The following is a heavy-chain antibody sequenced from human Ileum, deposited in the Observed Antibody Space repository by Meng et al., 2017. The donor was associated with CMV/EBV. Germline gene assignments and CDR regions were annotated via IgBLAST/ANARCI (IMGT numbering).Heavy chain of an antibody. J-gene: IGHJ4*02. CDR1: GFTLSSYW. CDR3: ARGRWDIVVLPAGYYFDY. Sequence: GESLKISCAASGFTLSSYWMSWVRQAPGKGLEWVANIKQDGSEKYYVDSVKGRFTISRDNARDSLYLQMNSLRAEDTAVYYCARGRWDIVVLPAGYYFDYWGQGMLVTVSS. D-gene: IGHD2-2*01. V-gene: IGHV3-7*01. CDR2: IKQDGSEK.